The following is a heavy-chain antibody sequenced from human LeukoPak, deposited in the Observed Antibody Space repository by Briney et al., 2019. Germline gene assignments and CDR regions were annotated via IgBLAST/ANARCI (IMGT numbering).Heavy chain of an antibody. Sequence: GGSLRLSCAASGFSFSSYGMSWVRQAPGKGLEWVSAISGSGGSTYYADSVKGRFTISRDNSKNTLYPQMNSLRVEDTAVYYCAKIQDWFNAAFHIGGQGTMVTVSS. D-gene: IGHD3/OR15-3a*01. CDR1: GFSFSSYG. CDR3: AKIQDWFNAAFHI. CDR2: ISGSGGST. J-gene: IGHJ3*02. V-gene: IGHV3-23*01.